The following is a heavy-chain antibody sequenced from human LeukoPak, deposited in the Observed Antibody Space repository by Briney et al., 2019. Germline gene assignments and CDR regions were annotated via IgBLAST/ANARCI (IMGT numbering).Heavy chain of an antibody. CDR2: INHSGST. J-gene: IGHJ6*02. D-gene: IGHD6-13*01. CDR3: ARLRIAAAGRNYYYYGMDV. Sequence: SETLSLTCAVYGGFFSGYYWSWIRQPPGKGLEWIGEINHSGSTNYNPSLKSRVTISVDTSKNQFSLKLSSVTAADTAVYYCARLRIAAAGRNYYYYGMDVWGQGTTVTVSS. V-gene: IGHV4-34*01. CDR1: GGFFSGYY.